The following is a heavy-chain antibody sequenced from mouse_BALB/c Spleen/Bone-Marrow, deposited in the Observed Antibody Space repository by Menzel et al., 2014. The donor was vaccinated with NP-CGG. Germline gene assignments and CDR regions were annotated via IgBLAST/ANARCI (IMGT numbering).Heavy chain of an antibody. CDR1: GFDFXRYW. CDR3: ARPGYYGYQDV. CDR2: INPDSSTI. J-gene: IGHJ1*01. D-gene: IGHD1-2*01. V-gene: IGHV4-1*02. Sequence: VQLQQSGGGLVQPGGSLKLSCAASGFDFXRYWMTWVRQAPGKGLEWIGEINPDSSTINYTPSLKDKFIISRDNAKNTLYLQMSKVRSEDTALYYCARPGYYGYQDVWGAGTTVTVSS.